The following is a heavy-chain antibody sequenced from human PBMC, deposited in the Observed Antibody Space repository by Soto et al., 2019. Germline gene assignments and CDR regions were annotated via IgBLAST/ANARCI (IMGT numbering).Heavy chain of an antibody. Sequence: LSLTCAVSGGSISSGCYSWSWILHPPGKGLEWSGYIYHSGSTYYNPSLKSRVTISVDRSKNQFSLKLSSVTAADTAVYYCARGGGTLYYDSSGYLDYWGQGTLVTVSS. CDR3: ARGGGTLYYDSSGYLDY. J-gene: IGHJ4*02. D-gene: IGHD3-22*01. CDR2: IYHSGST. V-gene: IGHV4-30-2*01. CDR1: GGSISSGCYS.